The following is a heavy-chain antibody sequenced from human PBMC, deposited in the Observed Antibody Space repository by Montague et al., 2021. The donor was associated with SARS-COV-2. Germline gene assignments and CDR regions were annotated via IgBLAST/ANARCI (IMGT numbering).Heavy chain of an antibody. V-gene: IGHV4-34*01. J-gene: IGHJ4*02. Sequence: SETLSLTCAVYGGSFSDYFWTWIRQPPGKGLEWIGEINHRGTSNYNPSPKGRVSISVDTSKNQFSLYLGSVTAADTAVYYCARGRQHFNMIVVVMTGGEYYFDYWGQGTLVTVSS. CDR1: GGSFSDYF. CDR3: ARGRQHFNMIVVVMTGGEYYFDY. CDR2: INHRGTS. D-gene: IGHD3-22*01.